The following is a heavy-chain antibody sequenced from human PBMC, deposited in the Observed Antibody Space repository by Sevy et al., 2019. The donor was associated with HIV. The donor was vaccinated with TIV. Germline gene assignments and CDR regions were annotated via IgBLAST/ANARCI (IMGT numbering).Heavy chain of an antibody. CDR3: ARTLDQGGSRWYYDAFDI. J-gene: IGHJ3*02. CDR2: IYSGGST. Sequence: GGSLRLSCAASGFTVSSNYMSWVRQAPGKGLEWVSVIYSGGSTYYADSVKGRFTISRDNSKNTLYLQMNSLRAEDTAVYYCARTLDQGGSRWYYDAFDIWGQGTMVTVSS. V-gene: IGHV3-53*01. CDR1: GFTVSSNY. D-gene: IGHD6-13*01.